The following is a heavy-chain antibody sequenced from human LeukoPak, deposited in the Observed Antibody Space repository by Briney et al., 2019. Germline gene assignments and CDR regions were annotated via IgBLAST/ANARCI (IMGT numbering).Heavy chain of an antibody. D-gene: IGHD4-17*01. V-gene: IGHV3-7*03. CDR3: AKARTGAFDP. CDR1: GFTFSSHW. J-gene: IGHJ5*02. Sequence: PGGSLRLSCAASGFTFSSHWMSWVRQAPGKGLEWVANINQDGSEKHYVDSVKGRFTISRDNAKNSLYLQMNSLRAEDTALYYCAKARTGAFDPWGQGTLVTVSS. CDR2: INQDGSEK.